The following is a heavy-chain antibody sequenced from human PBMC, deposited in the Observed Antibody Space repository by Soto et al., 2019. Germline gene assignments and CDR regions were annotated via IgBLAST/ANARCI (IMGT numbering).Heavy chain of an antibody. J-gene: IGHJ6*03. CDR2: IIPLLGLT. CDR1: GDTFSTHT. CDR3: ARDQYCSVSTCFGDPDV. V-gene: IGHV1-69*08. Sequence: QVQLQQSGAEVKKPGSSVKVSCHASGDTFSTHTITWVRQAPGQGLEWVGRIIPLLGLTDYAQKFQGRVVITADKSTSTTYMVLSRLRSEDTALYYCARDQYCSVSTCFGDPDVWGTGTAVTVSS. D-gene: IGHD2-15*01.